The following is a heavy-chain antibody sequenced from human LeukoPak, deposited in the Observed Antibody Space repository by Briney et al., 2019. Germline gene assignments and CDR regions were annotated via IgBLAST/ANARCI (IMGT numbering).Heavy chain of an antibody. Sequence: GGSLRLSCAASGFTFSDYYMSWIRQAPGRGLEWVSYISSSGSTIYYADSVKGRFTISRDNAKNPLYLQMNSLRAEDTAVYYCARERIINTAFDMWGQGTMVTVSS. V-gene: IGHV3-11*01. CDR1: GFTFSDYY. CDR2: ISSSGSTI. J-gene: IGHJ3*02. CDR3: ARERIINTAFDM. D-gene: IGHD2/OR15-2a*01.